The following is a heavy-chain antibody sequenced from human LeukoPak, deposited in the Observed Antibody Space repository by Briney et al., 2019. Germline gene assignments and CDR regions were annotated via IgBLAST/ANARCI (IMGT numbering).Heavy chain of an antibody. CDR2: ISYDGSNK. J-gene: IGHJ4*02. CDR3: ARAPNYYYDRNYFDY. Sequence: PGGSLRLSCAASGFTFSSYAMHWVRQAPGKGLEWVAVISYDGSNKYYADSVKGRFTISRDNSKNTLYLQMNSLRAEDTAVYYCARAPNYYYDRNYFDYWGQGTLVTVSS. D-gene: IGHD3-22*01. V-gene: IGHV3-30-3*01. CDR1: GFTFSSYA.